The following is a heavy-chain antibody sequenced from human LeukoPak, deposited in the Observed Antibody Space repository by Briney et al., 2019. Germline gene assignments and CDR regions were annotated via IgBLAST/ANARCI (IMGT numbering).Heavy chain of an antibody. CDR2: IYHSGST. V-gene: IGHV4-30-2*01. CDR1: GGSISSGGYY. CDR3: ARDRLSSSRAFDI. J-gene: IGHJ3*02. Sequence: SQTLSLTCTVSGGSISSGGYYWSWIRQPPGKGLEWIGYIYHSGSTYYNPSLKSRVTISVDGSKNQFSLKLSSVTAADTAVYYCARDRLSSSRAFDIWGQGTMVTVSS. D-gene: IGHD6-13*01.